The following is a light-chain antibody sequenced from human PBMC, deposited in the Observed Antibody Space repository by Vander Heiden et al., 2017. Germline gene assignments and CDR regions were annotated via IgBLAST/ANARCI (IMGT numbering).Light chain of an antibody. CDR2: YKSDSDK. V-gene: IGLV5-45*03. Sequence: QPVLTQPSSLSASPGASPRLPCTLRTGIPVVTYRIYWYQQKPGSPPQYLPRYKSDSDKQQGSGVPSRFSGSKDASANAGILLIAGLQSEDEADYYCMIWHSSAWVFGGGTKLTVL. J-gene: IGLJ3*02. CDR3: MIWHSSAWV. CDR1: TGIPVVTYR.